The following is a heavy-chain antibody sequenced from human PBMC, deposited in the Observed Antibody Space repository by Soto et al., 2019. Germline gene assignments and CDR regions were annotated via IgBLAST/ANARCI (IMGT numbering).Heavy chain of an antibody. V-gene: IGHV1-2*04. CDR3: ARDPGWERVDSYGMDV. D-gene: IGHD1-26*01. Sequence: ASVKVSCKASGYTFTGYYMHWVRQAPGQGLEWMGWINPNSGGTNYAQKFQGWVTMTRDTSISTAYMELGRLRSDDTAGYYCARDPGWERVDSYGMDVWGQGTTVTVSS. J-gene: IGHJ6*02. CDR2: INPNSGGT. CDR1: GYTFTGYY.